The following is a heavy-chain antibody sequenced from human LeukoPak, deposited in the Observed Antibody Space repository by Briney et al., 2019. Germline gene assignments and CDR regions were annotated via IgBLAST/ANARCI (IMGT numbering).Heavy chain of an antibody. CDR1: GGSISSGAYY. V-gene: IGHV4-31*03. Sequence: SETLSLTCTVSGGSISSGAYYWSWIRQHAGKGLEWIGYIFYSGNTYYNPSLKSRVTISVDTSKNQFSLTLSSVTAADTAVYYCARARDCSGGTCYQFNWFDPWGQGTLVTVSS. J-gene: IGHJ5*02. D-gene: IGHD2-15*01. CDR3: ARARDCSGGTCYQFNWFDP. CDR2: IFYSGNT.